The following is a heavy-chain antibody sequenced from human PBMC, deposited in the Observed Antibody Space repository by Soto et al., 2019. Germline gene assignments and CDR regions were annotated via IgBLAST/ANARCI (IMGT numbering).Heavy chain of an antibody. J-gene: IGHJ4*01. V-gene: IGHV3-23*01. D-gene: IGHD3-10*01. CDR3: AKGTSSEFLLSFDD. CDR1: GFPSSTYGFSTYA. Sequence: EVELLQSGGGLVQPGGSLRLSCLASGFPSSTYGFSTYAMTWVRQPPGKGLEWVSVITGSGSHSYYADSVKGRFTISRDNSRNTLFLQMDSLRVDDTAVYFCAKGTSSEFLLSFDDWGHGTLVTVSS. CDR2: ITGSGSHS.